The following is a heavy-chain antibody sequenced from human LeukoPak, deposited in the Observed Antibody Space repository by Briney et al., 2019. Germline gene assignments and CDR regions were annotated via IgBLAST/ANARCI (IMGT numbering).Heavy chain of an antibody. CDR3: EKRGDKLDLI. D-gene: IGHD2-21*02. Sequence: GESLRLSCAASGVTLRNYGLSWVRHTPGKGLEWVSAIRGSGDTTFYADSVKGRFTISRDNSENTVYLQMNSLRAEDTAVYYREKRGDKLDLIWGQGTLVTVSS. CDR1: GVTLRNYG. CDR2: IRGSGDTT. V-gene: IGHV3-23*01. J-gene: IGHJ4*02.